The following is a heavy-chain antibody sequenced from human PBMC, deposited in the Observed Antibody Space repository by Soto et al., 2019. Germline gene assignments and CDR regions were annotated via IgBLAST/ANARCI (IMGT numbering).Heavy chain of an antibody. CDR3: AKDPPWTVGPLAIDV. V-gene: IGHV3-23*01. Sequence: EVQLLESGGGLVQPGGSLRLSCVASGFAFSTHAMSWDRQAPGKGLEWVSTFSGSGGNIYYAESVKGRLTISRDDSKNTLYLQMDSLRVEDTAVYYCAKDPPWTVGPLAIDVWGQGTTVTVSS. J-gene: IGHJ6*02. D-gene: IGHD1-26*01. CDR1: GFAFSTHA. CDR2: FSGSGGNI.